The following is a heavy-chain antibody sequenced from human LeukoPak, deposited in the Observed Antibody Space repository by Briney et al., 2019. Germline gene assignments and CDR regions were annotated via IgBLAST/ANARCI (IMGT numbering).Heavy chain of an antibody. CDR1: GGSFSGYY. Sequence: PSETLSLTCAVYGGSFSGYYWSWIRQPPGKGLEWIGEINHSGSTNYNPSLKSRVTISVDTSKNQFSLKLSSVTAADTAVYYCARGKGVRYNYGSAFNIWGQGTMVTVSS. D-gene: IGHD5-18*01. CDR2: INHSGST. CDR3: ARGKGVRYNYGSAFNI. J-gene: IGHJ3*02. V-gene: IGHV4-34*01.